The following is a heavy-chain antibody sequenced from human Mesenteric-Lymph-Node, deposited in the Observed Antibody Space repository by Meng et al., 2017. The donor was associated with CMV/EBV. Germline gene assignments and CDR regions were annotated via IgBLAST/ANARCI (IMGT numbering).Heavy chain of an antibody. D-gene: IGHD4-17*01. V-gene: IGHV4-31*03. CDR2: IYYSGSV. CDR1: GDSISRGGFY. CDR3: ARTTGKDYFDY. Sequence: CNVSGDSISRGGFYWSWIRQRPGKGLEWIGYIYYSGSVYRNPSLMSRVSISVDTSKNQFSLNLSSVTAADTATYFCARTTGKDYFDYWGQGTLVTVSS. J-gene: IGHJ4*02.